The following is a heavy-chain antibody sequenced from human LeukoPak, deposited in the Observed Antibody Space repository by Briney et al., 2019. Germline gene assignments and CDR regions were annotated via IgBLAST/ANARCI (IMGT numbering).Heavy chain of an antibody. CDR1: GYGFINYY. D-gene: IGHD3-22*01. CDR3: ARQYSSGWFRHFDY. Sequence: HGXALKISCRSSGYGFINYYIGWVRQVPGKGLEGMGVIYPGGSDTTYSASLGGQVVFSADRSTTTVYLQLTNLQASDTAIYYCARQYSSGWFRHFDYWGQGTLIAVSS. V-gene: IGHV5-51*01. CDR2: IYPGGSDT. J-gene: IGHJ4*01.